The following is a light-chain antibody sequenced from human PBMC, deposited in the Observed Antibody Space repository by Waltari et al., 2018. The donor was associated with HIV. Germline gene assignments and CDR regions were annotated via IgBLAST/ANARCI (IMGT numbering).Light chain of an antibody. CDR2: DVS. J-gene: IGLJ3*02. CDR3: CSYAGSRTWV. CDR1: SSALGGYTY. Sequence: QSALTQPASVSGSPGQSITISCPGTSSALGGYTYVSWYQQHPGKAPKLMIYDVSKRPSGVSNRFSGSKSGNTASLTISGLQAEDETDYYCCSYAGSRTWVFGGGTKLTVL. V-gene: IGLV2-23*02.